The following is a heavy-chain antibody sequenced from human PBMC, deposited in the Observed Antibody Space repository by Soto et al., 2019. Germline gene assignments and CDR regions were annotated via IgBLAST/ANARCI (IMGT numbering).Heavy chain of an antibody. J-gene: IGHJ3*02. V-gene: IGHV1-46*01. D-gene: IGHD3-16*01. CDR2: INPSDGST. CDR3: ARVRCNCDYCSTFDAFDI. CDR1: GYTFTNYY. Sequence: ASVKVSCKASGYTFTNYYMHWVRQAPGQVLEWMGIINPSDGSTMYAQKFQGRVTMNRDTSTSTVYMELSSLRSEDTAVYYCARVRCNCDYCSTFDAFDIGGQGSMVTVSS.